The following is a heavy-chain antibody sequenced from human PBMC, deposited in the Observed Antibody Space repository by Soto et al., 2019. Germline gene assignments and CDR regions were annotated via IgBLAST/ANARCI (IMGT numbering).Heavy chain of an antibody. CDR2: IDPSGGST. CDR3: ARDPAITMVRGGNWFDP. J-gene: IGHJ5*02. Sequence: AASVKVSCKASGYTFTSYYMHWVRQAPGQGLEWMGIIDPSGGSTSYAQKFQGRVTMTRDTSTSTVYMELSSLRSEDTAVYYCARDPAITMVRGGNWFDPWGQGTLVTVSS. D-gene: IGHD3-10*01. CDR1: GYTFTSYY. V-gene: IGHV1-46*03.